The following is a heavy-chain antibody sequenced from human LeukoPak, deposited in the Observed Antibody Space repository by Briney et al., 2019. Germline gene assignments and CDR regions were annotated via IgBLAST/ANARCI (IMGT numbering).Heavy chain of an antibody. CDR2: ISGSGGST. CDR1: GFTFSSYA. J-gene: IGHJ4*02. CDR3: AKLKTIFGVVIDY. D-gene: IGHD3-3*01. V-gene: IGHV3-23*01. Sequence: GGSLRLSCAASGFTFSSYAMSWVRQAPGKGLEWVSAISGSGGSTYYADSVKGRFTISRDNSKNTLYLQMSSLRAEDTAVYYCAKLKTIFGVVIDYWGQGTLVTVSS.